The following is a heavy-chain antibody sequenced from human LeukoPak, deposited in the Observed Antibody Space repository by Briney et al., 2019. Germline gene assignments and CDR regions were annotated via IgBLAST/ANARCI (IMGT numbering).Heavy chain of an antibody. D-gene: IGHD3-22*01. J-gene: IGHJ4*02. CDR1: GFTFNFYW. CDR3: ARDLAYYYDSSYD. CDR2: INSDGSST. Sequence: GGSLRLSCAASGFTFNFYWMHWVRQAPGKGLLWVSRINSDGSSTSYADSVKGRFTISRDNAKNALYLQMNSLRAEDTAVYYCARDLAYYYDSSYDWGQGTLVTVSS. V-gene: IGHV3-74*01.